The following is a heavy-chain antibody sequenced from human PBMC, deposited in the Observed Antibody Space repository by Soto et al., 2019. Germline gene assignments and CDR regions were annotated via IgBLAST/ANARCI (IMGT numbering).Heavy chain of an antibody. J-gene: IGHJ4*02. CDR1: GFSLSTTGVG. CDR2: IYWDNDK. CDR3: ARSLWFGELH. V-gene: IGHV2-5*02. D-gene: IGHD3-10*01. Sequence: QITLKESGPTLVKPTQTLTLTCSFSGFSLSTTGVGVGWIRQSPGKALEWLAIIYWDNDKRYSPSLKSRVTITKDTSKNQVVLTVTNMVPVDTGRYYCARSLWFGELHWGQGALVSVSS.